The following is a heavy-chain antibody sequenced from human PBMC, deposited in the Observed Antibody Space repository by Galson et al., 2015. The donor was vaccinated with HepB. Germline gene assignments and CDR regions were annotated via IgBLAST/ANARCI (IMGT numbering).Heavy chain of an antibody. V-gene: IGHV1-18*01. CDR1: GYSFSTSG. J-gene: IGHJ4*02. D-gene: IGHD3-3*01. Sequence: SVKVSCKASGYSFSTSGISWVRQAPGQGLERMGWISAYNGNINYAQKFQNRVTMTTDTSTTTAFMELRSLSPDDTAIYYCARDLSDFRRGYYHPFDYWGQGTLVTVSS. CDR3: ARDLSDFRRGYYHPFDY. CDR2: ISAYNGNI.